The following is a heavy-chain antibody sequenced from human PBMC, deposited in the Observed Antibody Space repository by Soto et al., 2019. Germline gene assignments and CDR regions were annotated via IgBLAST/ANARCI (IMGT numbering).Heavy chain of an antibody. CDR2: ISYDGSNK. D-gene: IGHD1-26*01. J-gene: IGHJ4*02. V-gene: IGHV3-30-3*01. CDR1: GFTFSSYA. CDR3: ARAESGSYSSNTYY. Sequence: QVQLVESGGGVVQPGRSLRLSCAASGFTFSSYAMHWVRQAPGKGLEWVAVISYDGSNKYYADSVKGRFTISRDNSKNTLYLQMNSLRAEDTAVYYCARAESGSYSSNTYYWGQGTLVTVSS.